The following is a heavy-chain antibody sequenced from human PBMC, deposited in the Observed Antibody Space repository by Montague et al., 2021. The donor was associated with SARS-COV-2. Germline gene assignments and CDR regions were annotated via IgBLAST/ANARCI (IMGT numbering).Heavy chain of an antibody. V-gene: IGHV4-59*01. CDR2: IYYSGST. Sequence: SETLSLTCTVSGGSISSYYWSWIRQPPGKGLEWIGYIYYSGSTNYNPSLKSRVTISVDTSKNQFSLKLSSVTAADTAVYYCARVPRNYDFWSGFYDAFDIWGQGTMGTVSS. D-gene: IGHD3-3*01. J-gene: IGHJ3*02. CDR3: ARVPRNYDFWSGFYDAFDI. CDR1: GGSISSYY.